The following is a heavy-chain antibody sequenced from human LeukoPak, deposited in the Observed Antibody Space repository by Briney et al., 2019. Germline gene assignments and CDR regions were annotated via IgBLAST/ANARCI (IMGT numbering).Heavy chain of an antibody. CDR3: VRGSTLRHYQY. D-gene: IGHD3-16*01. V-gene: IGHV4-39*01. CDR2: IYYSGST. J-gene: IGHJ4*02. CDR1: GGSISSTTYY. Sequence: SETLSLTCTVSGGSISSTTYYWGWIRRPPGKVLEWIGSIYYSGSTYYNPSLKSRVTVSVDTSKNQFSLILSSVTAADTAVYYCVRGSTLRHYQYWGQGTLVTVSS.